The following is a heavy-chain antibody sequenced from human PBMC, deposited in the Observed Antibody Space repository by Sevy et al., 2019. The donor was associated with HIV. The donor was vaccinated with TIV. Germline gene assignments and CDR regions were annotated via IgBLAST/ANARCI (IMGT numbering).Heavy chain of an antibody. CDR3: ARALYYYDVSGYYFDY. CDR2: IYQSGTT. D-gene: IGHD3-22*01. J-gene: IGHJ4*02. Sequence: SETLSLTCAVSGDSISSESYYWGWIRQSPGKGLEWIASIYQSGTTNYNPSLKSRVTMSIDSSKSQFSLKLSSVTPADTASHYCARALYYYDVSGYYFDYWGQGILVTVSS. CDR1: GDSISSESYY. V-gene: IGHV4-39*01.